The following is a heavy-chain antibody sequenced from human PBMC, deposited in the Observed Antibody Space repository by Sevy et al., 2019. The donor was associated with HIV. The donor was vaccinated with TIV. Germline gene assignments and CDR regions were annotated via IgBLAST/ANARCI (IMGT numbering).Heavy chain of an antibody. Sequence: PSVKVSCKVSGRTLTQLSIHWVRQAPGKGLEWMGTFDPEDDEKIYGQKFQGRVTMTEDTSTDTAYMELSRLRSEDTAVYYCATTKDYYESSGYPFDYWGQGTLVTVSS. CDR3: ATTKDYYESSGYPFDY. V-gene: IGHV1-24*01. J-gene: IGHJ4*02. D-gene: IGHD5-12*01. CDR1: GRTLTQLS. CDR2: FDPEDDEK.